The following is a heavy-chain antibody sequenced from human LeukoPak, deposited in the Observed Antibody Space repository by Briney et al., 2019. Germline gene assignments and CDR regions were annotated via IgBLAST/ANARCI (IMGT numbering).Heavy chain of an antibody. Sequence: GGSLRLSCTASGFTFGSHWMNWVRQAPGKGPVWVSRINGDGSTTVYADSVQGRFSISRDNAKSTLYLHMNSLRAEDTAVYYCAREGGGYCSGINCWKWFDPWGQGTLVTVSS. CDR3: AREGGGYCSGINCWKWFDP. V-gene: IGHV3-74*01. D-gene: IGHD2-15*01. CDR1: GFTFGSHW. J-gene: IGHJ5*02. CDR2: INGDGSTT.